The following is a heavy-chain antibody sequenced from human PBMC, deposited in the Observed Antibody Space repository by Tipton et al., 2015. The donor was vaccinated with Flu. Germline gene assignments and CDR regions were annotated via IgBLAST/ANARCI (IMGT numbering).Heavy chain of an antibody. CDR2: IYYSGST. CDR1: GGSISSDY. CDR3: ARRNDILTGKDGFDI. D-gene: IGHD3-9*01. Sequence: TLSLTCTVSGGSISSDYWNWIRQSPGKGLEWVGYIYYSGSTNYNPSLKSRVTISVDTSKIQFSLKLTSVTAADTAVYYCARRNDILTGKDGFDIWGQGTMVTVSS. V-gene: IGHV4-59*08. J-gene: IGHJ3*02.